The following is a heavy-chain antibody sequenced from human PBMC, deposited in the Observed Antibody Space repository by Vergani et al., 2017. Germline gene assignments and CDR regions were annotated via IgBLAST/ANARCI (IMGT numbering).Heavy chain of an antibody. CDR1: GGSISSGGYY. Sequence: QVQLQESGPGLVKPSQTLSLTCTVSGGSISSGGYYWSWIRQPPGKGLEWIGYIYYSGSTYYNPSLKSRVTISVDTSKNQFSLKLSSVTAADTAVYYCAREGRVGAKGIWFDPWGQGTLVTVSS. J-gene: IGHJ5*02. V-gene: IGHV4-31*03. D-gene: IGHD1-26*01. CDR3: AREGRVGAKGIWFDP. CDR2: IYYSGST.